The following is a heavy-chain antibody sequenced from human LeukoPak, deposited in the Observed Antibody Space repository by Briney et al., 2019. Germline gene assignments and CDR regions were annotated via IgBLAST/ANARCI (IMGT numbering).Heavy chain of an antibody. CDR2: IYTVGTT. Sequence: GGSLRLSCAASAFSVSTNYMSWVRQAPGKGLEWVSVIYTVGTTHYADSVKGRCTISRDTSTNTVYLQLNSLRAEDTATYYCAGYGGSYPYYMDVWGKGTTVTLSS. CDR3: AGYGGSYPYYMDV. V-gene: IGHV3-66*01. CDR1: AFSVSTNY. D-gene: IGHD1-26*01. J-gene: IGHJ6*03.